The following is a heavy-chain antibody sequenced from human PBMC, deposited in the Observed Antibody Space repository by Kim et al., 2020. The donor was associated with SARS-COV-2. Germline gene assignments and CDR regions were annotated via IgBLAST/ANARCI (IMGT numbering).Heavy chain of an antibody. CDR2: ISSSSSYI. CDR1: GFTFSSYS. D-gene: IGHD1-26*01. V-gene: IGHV3-21*04. CDR3: ARDQSGSYPGWFDP. Sequence: GGSLRLSCAASGFTFSSYSMNWVRQAPGKGLEWVSSISSSSSYIYYADSVKGRFTISRDNAKNSLYLQMNSLRAEDTAVYYCARDQSGSYPGWFDPWGQGTLVTVSS. J-gene: IGHJ5*02.